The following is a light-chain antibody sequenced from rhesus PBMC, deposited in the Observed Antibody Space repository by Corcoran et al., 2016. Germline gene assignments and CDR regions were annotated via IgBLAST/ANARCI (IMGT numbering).Light chain of an antibody. Sequence: ETVVTQSPATLSLSPGERATLSCRASQSVGSYLAWSQQKPGQAPRLLIYGASNRATGILDRFSGSGSGTDVTLTISSLEPEDGGVYYCQQSSNLSLTFVGGTKVEIK. V-gene: IGKV3-24*04. J-gene: IGKJ4*01. CDR2: GAS. CDR3: QQSSNLSLT. CDR1: QSVGSY.